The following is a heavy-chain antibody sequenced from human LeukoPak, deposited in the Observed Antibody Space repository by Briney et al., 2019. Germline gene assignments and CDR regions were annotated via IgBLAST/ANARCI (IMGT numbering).Heavy chain of an antibody. CDR3: AKDFSGSYDY. CDR1: KFAFSSYA. D-gene: IGHD1-26*01. Sequence: GGSLRLSCAASKFAFSSYAMSWVRQAPGKGLEWVSAISGSGANTYYANSVKGRFTISRDNSKNTLYLQMNSLRAEDTAVYYCAKDFSGSYDYWGQGTLVTVSS. CDR2: ISGSGANT. J-gene: IGHJ4*02. V-gene: IGHV3-23*01.